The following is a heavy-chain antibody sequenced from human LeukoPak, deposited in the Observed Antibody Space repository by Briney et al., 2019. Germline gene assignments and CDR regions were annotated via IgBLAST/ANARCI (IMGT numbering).Heavy chain of an antibody. CDR2: IDGTTTNT. J-gene: IGHJ4*02. D-gene: IGHD3-9*01. CDR3: AKVLDDILTGYSLYYFDY. CDR1: GFTFSNFV. Sequence: SGGSLRLSCAASGFTFSNFVINWVRQAPGEGLEWVSGIDGTTTNTYYADSVKGRFTISRDNSKNTVYLQMNSLPVEDSAVYYCAKVLDDILTGYSLYYFDYWGQGTLVTVSS. V-gene: IGHV3-23*01.